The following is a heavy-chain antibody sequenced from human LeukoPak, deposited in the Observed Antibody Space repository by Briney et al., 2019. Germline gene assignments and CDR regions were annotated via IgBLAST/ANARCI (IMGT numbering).Heavy chain of an antibody. CDR3: ARDESVLWFGELLYLFDY. Sequence: GASVTVSCKASGYTFTFYYMHWVRQAPGQGLEWMGWINPNSGGTNYAQKFQGRVTMTRDTSISTAYMELSRLRSDDAAVYYCARDESVLWFGELLYLFDYWGQGTLVTVSS. CDR2: INPNSGGT. D-gene: IGHD3-10*01. V-gene: IGHV1-2*02. J-gene: IGHJ4*02. CDR1: GYTFTFYY.